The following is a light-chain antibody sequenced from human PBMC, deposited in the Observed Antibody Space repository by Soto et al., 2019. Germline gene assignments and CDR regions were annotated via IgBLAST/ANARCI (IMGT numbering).Light chain of an antibody. CDR1: HSLNTD. Sequence: EILMSQSPASLSVSSGETVTLYCRACHSLNTDLAWYQQKPGQAPRLLLYGASTRATGVPPRFSGGGSGTEFTLTISSLQSEDSAIYYCQQYKSWPPITVGQGPRLGIK. CDR3: QQYKSWPPIT. J-gene: IGKJ5*01. CDR2: GAS. V-gene: IGKV3-15*01.